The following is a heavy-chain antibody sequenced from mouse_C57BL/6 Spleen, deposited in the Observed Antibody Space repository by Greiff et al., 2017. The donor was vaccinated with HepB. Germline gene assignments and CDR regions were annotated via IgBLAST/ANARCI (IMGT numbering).Heavy chain of an antibody. J-gene: IGHJ2*01. D-gene: IGHD4-1*01. Sequence: EVNVVESGGGLVQPKGSLKLSCAASGFSFNTYAMNWVRQAPGKGLEWVARIRSKSNNYATYYADSVKDTFTISRDDSESMLYLQMNNLKTEDTAMYYCVRHSPGWDGFDYWGQGTTLTVSS. CDR3: VRHSPGWDGFDY. V-gene: IGHV10-1*01. CDR2: IRSKSNNYAT. CDR1: GFSFNTYA.